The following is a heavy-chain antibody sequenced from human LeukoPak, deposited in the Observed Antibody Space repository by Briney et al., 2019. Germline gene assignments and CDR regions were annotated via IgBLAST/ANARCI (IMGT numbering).Heavy chain of an antibody. D-gene: IGHD4-17*01. Sequence: PSQTLSLTCTVSGGSISSGSFYWSWIRQPAGKGLEWIGRIYNSGHTRYNPSLKSRVTLSVDTSKNQFSLKLSSVTAADTAVYYCASRVWGVGDYGDYGLDYWGQGTLVTVSS. CDR3: ASRVWGVGDYGDYGLDY. CDR1: GGSISSGSFY. V-gene: IGHV4-61*02. CDR2: IYNSGHT. J-gene: IGHJ4*02.